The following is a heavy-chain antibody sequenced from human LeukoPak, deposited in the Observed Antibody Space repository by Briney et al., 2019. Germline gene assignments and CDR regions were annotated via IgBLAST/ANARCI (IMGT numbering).Heavy chain of an antibody. CDR2: INHSGST. D-gene: IGHD3-3*01. CDR3: ARGSRITIFGVAHNAFDI. Sequence: SETLSLTCAVYGGSFSGYYWSWIRRPPGKGLEWIGEINHSGSTNYNPSLKSRVTISVDTSKNQFSLKLSSVTAADTAVYYCARGSRITIFGVAHNAFDIWGQGTMVTVSS. J-gene: IGHJ3*02. CDR1: GGSFSGYY. V-gene: IGHV4-34*01.